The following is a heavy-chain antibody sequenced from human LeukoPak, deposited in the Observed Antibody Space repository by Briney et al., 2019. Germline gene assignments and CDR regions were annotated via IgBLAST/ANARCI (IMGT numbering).Heavy chain of an antibody. D-gene: IGHD2-21*01. J-gene: IGHJ4*02. CDR2: IRSETFGATT. Sequence: PGGSLRLSCTASGFSFGDYAMSWFRQAPGKGLEWVGFIRSETFGATTEYAASVKGRFSILRDDSKSIAYLQISSLKTEDTAVFYRARTRHRLLKLASWDYWGQGTLVTVSS. V-gene: IGHV3-49*03. CDR1: GFSFGDYA. CDR3: ARTRHRLLKLASWDY.